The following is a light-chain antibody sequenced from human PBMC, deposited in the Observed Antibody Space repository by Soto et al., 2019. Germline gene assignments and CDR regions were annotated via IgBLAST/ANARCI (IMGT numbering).Light chain of an antibody. CDR1: QSMSGW. CDR2: DAS. Sequence: DIQMTQSPSALSASVGDRVTITCRASQSMSGWLAWFQQKPGKAPKLLIYDASSLESRVPSRFSGSGSGTEFTLTITSLQPDDFATYYCQQYVFYRGTFGQGTKVDIK. J-gene: IGKJ1*01. V-gene: IGKV1-5*01. CDR3: QQYVFYRGT.